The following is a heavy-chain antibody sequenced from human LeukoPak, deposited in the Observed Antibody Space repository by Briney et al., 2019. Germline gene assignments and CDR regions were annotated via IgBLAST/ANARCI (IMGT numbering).Heavy chain of an antibody. CDR2: INQDGSEK. CDR1: GFTFSRYW. Sequence: GGSLRLSCAASGFTFSRYWMSWVRQAPGKGLEWVANINQDGSEKYYVDSVKGRFTISRDNAKNSQYLQMNSLRAEDTAVYYCARVGDWNDLVYWGQGTLVTVSS. D-gene: IGHD1-1*01. CDR3: ARVGDWNDLVY. J-gene: IGHJ4*02. V-gene: IGHV3-7*05.